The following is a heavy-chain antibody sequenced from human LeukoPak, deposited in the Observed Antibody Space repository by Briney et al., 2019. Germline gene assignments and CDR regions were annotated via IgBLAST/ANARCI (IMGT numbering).Heavy chain of an antibody. V-gene: IGHV4-4*02. CDR3: ARTYYYDRRLDY. CDR1: GGSISSSNW. Sequence: PSETLSLTCAVSGGSISSSNWWSWVRQPPGKGLEWIGEIYHSGSTNYNPSLKSRVTISVDRSKNQFSLKLSSVTAADTAVYYCARTYYYDRRLDYWGQGTLVTVSS. J-gene: IGHJ4*02. CDR2: IYHSGST. D-gene: IGHD3-10*02.